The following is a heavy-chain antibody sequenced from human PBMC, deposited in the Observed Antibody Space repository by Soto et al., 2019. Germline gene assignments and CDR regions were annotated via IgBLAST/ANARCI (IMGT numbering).Heavy chain of an antibody. J-gene: IGHJ6*02. Sequence: QMQLVQSGPEVKKPGTSVKVSCKASGFTFTSSAVQWVRQARGQRLEWIGWIVVGSGNTNYAQKFQERVTITRDMSTSTAYMELSSLRSEDTAVYYCAADLLAWDPRRESYYYGMDVWGQGTTVTVSS. D-gene: IGHD1-26*01. CDR2: IVVGSGNT. CDR3: AADLLAWDPRRESYYYGMDV. CDR1: GFTFTSSA. V-gene: IGHV1-58*01.